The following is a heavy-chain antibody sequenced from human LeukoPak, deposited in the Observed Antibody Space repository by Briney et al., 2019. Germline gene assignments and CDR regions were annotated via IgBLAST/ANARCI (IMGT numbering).Heavy chain of an antibody. V-gene: IGHV1-46*01. D-gene: IGHD5-24*01. J-gene: IGHJ4*02. Sequence: ASVKVSCKASGYTFTSYYMHWVRQAPGQGLEWMGIINPSGGSTSYAQNLQGRVTMTTDTSTSTAYMELRSLRSDDTAVYYCARTDGYNRLDFWGQGTLVTVSS. CDR2: INPSGGST. CDR1: GYTFTSYY. CDR3: ARTDGYNRLDF.